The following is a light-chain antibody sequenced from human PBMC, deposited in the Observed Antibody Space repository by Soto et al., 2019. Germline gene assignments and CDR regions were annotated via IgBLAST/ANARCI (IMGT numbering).Light chain of an antibody. CDR3: QQYGTSPRT. CDR1: QSVSSSY. V-gene: IGKV3-20*01. CDR2: GAS. J-gene: IGKJ1*01. Sequence: EIVMTQSPGTQSLSPGERATLSCRASQSVSSSYLAWYQQKPGQPPRLLIYGASSRATGIPDRFSGTGSGTDFTLTISRLEPEDVAVYYCQQYGTSPRTFGQGTKVDIK.